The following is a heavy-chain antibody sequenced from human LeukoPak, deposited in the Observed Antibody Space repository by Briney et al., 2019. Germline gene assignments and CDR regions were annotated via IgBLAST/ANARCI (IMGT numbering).Heavy chain of an antibody. V-gene: IGHV5-51*01. CDR1: GYSFTNYW. CDR2: IYPGDSDA. Sequence: GESLKISCKGSGYSFTNYWIGWVRQMPGKGLKWMGIIYPGDSDARYSPSFQGQVTISADKSISTAYLQWSSLKASDAAMYYCARRRDLYSGSYYPFDYWGQGTLVTVSS. J-gene: IGHJ4*02. D-gene: IGHD1-26*01. CDR3: ARRRDLYSGSYYPFDY.